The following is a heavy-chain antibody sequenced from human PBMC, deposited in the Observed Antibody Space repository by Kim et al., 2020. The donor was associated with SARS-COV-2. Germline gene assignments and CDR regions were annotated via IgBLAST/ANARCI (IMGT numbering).Heavy chain of an antibody. Sequence: RFTISRDNAKNSLYLQMNSLRAEDTAVYYCARGFMTRGFCSSTSCWLSDYWGQGTLVTVSS. J-gene: IGHJ4*02. V-gene: IGHV3-11*06. D-gene: IGHD2-2*01. CDR3: ARGFMTRGFCSSTSCWLSDY.